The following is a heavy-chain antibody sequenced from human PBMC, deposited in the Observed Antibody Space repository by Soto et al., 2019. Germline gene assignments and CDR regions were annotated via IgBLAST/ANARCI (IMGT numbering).Heavy chain of an antibody. CDR3: AKRGGEPLYYYYYGMDV. J-gene: IGHJ6*02. Sequence: GGSLRLSCAASGFTFSSYAMSWVRQAPGKGLEWVSAISGSGGSTYYADSVKGRFTISRDNSKNTLYLQMNSLRAEDTAVYYCAKRGGEPLYYYYYGMDVWGQGTTVTVS. V-gene: IGHV3-23*01. CDR2: ISGSGGST. D-gene: IGHD3-16*01. CDR1: GFTFSSYA.